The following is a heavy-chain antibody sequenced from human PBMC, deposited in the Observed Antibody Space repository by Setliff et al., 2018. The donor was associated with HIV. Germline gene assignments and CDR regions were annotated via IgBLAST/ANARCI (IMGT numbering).Heavy chain of an antibody. D-gene: IGHD3-22*01. CDR1: GDSISSGGHY. J-gene: IGHJ4*02. CDR3: ASRDTSRYFDDY. CDR2: IHYSGST. Sequence: SETLSLTCTVSGDSISSGGHYWSWIRQSPGKGLEWIGYIHYSGSTYFNPSLKSRVSISTDTSKNQFSLKLTSVTAADTAVYYCASRDTSRYFDDYWGQGTLVTVSS. V-gene: IGHV4-30-4*08.